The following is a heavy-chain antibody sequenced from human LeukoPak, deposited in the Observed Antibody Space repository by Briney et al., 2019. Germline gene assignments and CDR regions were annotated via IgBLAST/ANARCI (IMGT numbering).Heavy chain of an antibody. D-gene: IGHD4-17*01. CDR2: VFYTGST. V-gene: IGHV4-59*08. Sequence: PSETLSLTCTVSGGSIGSWYLTWIRQPPGKGLEWIGYVFYTGSTNYNPSLKSRVTISLDKPKKQFSLKLNSVTAADTAVYYCALYGDYAAFDIWGQGRIVTVSS. CDR1: GGSIGSWY. CDR3: ALYGDYAAFDI. J-gene: IGHJ3*02.